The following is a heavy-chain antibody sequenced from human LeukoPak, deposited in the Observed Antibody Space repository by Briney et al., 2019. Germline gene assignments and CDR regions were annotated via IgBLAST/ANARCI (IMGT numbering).Heavy chain of an antibody. D-gene: IGHD1-1*01. V-gene: IGHV1-69*05. J-gene: IGHJ4*02. CDR1: GGTFSSYA. CDR3: AITPGRTGTTGWFDY. CDR2: IILIFGTA. Sequence: SVKVSCKASGGTFSSYAISWVRQAPGQGLEWMGGIILIFGTANYAQKFQGRVTITTDESTSTAYMELSSLRSEDTAVYYCAITPGRTGTTGWFDYWGQGTLVTVSS.